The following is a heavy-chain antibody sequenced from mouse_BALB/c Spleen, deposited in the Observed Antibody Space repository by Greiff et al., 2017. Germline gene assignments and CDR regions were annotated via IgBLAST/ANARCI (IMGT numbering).Heavy chain of an antibody. CDR3: GGYGNSFAY. CDR2: IWRGGST. Sequence: VQVVESGPSLVQPSQSLSITCTVSGFSLTSYGVHWVRQSPGKGLEWLGVIWRGGSTDYNAAFMSRLSITKDNSKSQVFFKMNSLQADDTAIYYCGGYGNSFAYWGQGTLVTVSA. D-gene: IGHD2-1*01. J-gene: IGHJ3*01. CDR1: GFSLTSYG. V-gene: IGHV2-5-1*01.